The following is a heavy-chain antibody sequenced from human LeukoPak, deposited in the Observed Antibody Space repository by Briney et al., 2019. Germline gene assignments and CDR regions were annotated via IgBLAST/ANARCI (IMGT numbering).Heavy chain of an antibody. CDR1: GFTFSSYS. J-gene: IGHJ3*02. D-gene: IGHD4-23*01. Sequence: PGGSLRLSCAASGFTFSSYSMNWVRQAPGKGLEWVSYISSSSSTIYYADSVKGRFTISRDNAKNSLYLQMNSLRAEDTAVYYCARLLRWYSLGAFDIWGQGTMVTVSS. CDR3: ARLLRWYSLGAFDI. V-gene: IGHV3-48*04. CDR2: ISSSSSTI.